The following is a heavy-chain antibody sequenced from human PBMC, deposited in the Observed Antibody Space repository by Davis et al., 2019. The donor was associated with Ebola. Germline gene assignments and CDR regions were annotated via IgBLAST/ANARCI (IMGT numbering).Heavy chain of an antibody. CDR2: VSPYNADT. J-gene: IGHJ3*02. CDR3: ARDGGTVGDDFEI. D-gene: IGHD1-1*01. Sequence: ASVTVSCKASGYSFPSYGFSWVRQAPGPGLERMGWVSPYNADTKYEQKMHGRFTMTTETSTNTAYMELRSLRSDDTAVYYCARDGGTVGDDFEIWGQGTMVTVS. V-gene: IGHV1-18*04. CDR1: GYSFPSYG.